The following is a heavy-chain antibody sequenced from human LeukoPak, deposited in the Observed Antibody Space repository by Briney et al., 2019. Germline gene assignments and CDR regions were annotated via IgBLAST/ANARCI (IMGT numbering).Heavy chain of an antibody. CDR3: ARGGMTIFGVVIGRAFDY. J-gene: IGHJ4*02. CDR2: INHSGST. CDR1: GGSFSGYY. V-gene: IGHV4-34*01. D-gene: IGHD3-3*01. Sequence: SETLSLACAVYGGSFSGYYWSWIRQPPGKGLEWIGEINHSGSTNYNPSLKSRVTISVDTSKNQFSLKLSSVTAADTAVYYCARGGMTIFGVVIGRAFDYWGQGTLVTVSS.